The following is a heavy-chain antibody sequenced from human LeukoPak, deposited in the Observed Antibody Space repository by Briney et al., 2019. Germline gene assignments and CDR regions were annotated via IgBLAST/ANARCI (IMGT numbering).Heavy chain of an antibody. J-gene: IGHJ3*02. Sequence: PGGSLRLSCAASGFTFSSYGMHWVRQAPGKGLEWVSFLRYDATSYYYAESVKGRFTISRDNPKNSLYLQMNSLRAEDTAVYYCARERTKGGSDAFDIWGQGTMVTVSS. CDR3: ARERTKGGSDAFDI. CDR1: GFTFSSYG. V-gene: IGHV3-30*02. D-gene: IGHD1-1*01. CDR2: LRYDATSY.